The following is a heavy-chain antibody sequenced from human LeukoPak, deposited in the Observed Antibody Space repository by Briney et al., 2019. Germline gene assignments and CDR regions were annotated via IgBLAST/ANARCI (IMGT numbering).Heavy chain of an antibody. CDR1: GFTFSAFG. CDR2: ISYDGSNQ. D-gene: IGHD3-10*01. CDR3: AKDRWYGSGSYYILDY. V-gene: IGHV3-30*18. Sequence: GGSLRLSCAASGFTFSAFGMHWVRQAPGKGLEWVAGISYDGSNQYYADSVKGRVTISRDNSKNTVYLQMNRLRAEDTALYYCAKDRWYGSGSYYILDYWGQGTLLTVSS. J-gene: IGHJ4*02.